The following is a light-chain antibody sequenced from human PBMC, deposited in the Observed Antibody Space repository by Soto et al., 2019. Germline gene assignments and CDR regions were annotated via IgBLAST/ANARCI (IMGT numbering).Light chain of an antibody. CDR3: RSDTSSSTRVV. V-gene: IGLV2-14*01. J-gene: IGLJ2*01. CDR2: DVS. Sequence: QSALTQPASVSGSPGQSITISCTGTSSDVGGYNYVSWYQQHPGKAPKLMIYDVSNRPSGVSNRFSGSKSGNTASLTISGLQAEDEDDYYCRSDTSSSTRVVFGGGTKLTVL. CDR1: SSDVGGYNY.